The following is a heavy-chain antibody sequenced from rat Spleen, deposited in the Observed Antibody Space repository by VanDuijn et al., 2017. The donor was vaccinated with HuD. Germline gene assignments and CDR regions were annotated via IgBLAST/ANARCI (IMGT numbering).Heavy chain of an antibody. CDR2: MWSGGGT. D-gene: IGHD1-2*01. CDR3: TRDGQLYGDYFDY. CDR1: GFSLTDYS. Sequence: VQLKESGPGLVQPSQTLSLTCTVSGFSLTDYSVHWVRQPPGKGLEWMGVMWSGGGTEYNSLFKSRLSISRDISKSQVFLKMNSLQTDDTGTYYCTRDGQLYGDYFDYWGQGVMVTVSS. V-gene: IGHV2S63*01. J-gene: IGHJ2*01.